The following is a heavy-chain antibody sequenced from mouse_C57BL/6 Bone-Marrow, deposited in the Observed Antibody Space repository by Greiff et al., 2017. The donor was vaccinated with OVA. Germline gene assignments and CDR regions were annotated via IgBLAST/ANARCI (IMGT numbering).Heavy chain of an antibody. CDR2: IDNSDSYT. V-gene: IGHV1-59*01. CDR1: GYTFTSYW. D-gene: IGHD1-1*01. Sequence: QVQLQQPGAELVRPGSSVKLSCKASGYTFTSYWMNWVKQRPGKGLEWMGVIDNSDSYTNYNQKFNVKATLTVDTSSSTAYMQLSSLTSEDSAVYYCARITTVVAPYFDYWGQGTTLTVSS. J-gene: IGHJ2*01. CDR3: ARITTVVAPYFDY.